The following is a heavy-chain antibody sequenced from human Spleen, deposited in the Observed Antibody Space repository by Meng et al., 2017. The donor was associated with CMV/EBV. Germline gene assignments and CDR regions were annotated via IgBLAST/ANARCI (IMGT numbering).Heavy chain of an antibody. CDR3: AREESGRGVIPYYFDY. V-gene: IGHV4-61*01. CDR2: ISHSGSP. CDR1: GGFVRGGSFY. J-gene: IGHJ4*02. D-gene: IGHD3-10*01. Sequence: SETLSLTCTVSGGFVRGGSFYWSWIRQPPGKGLEWIGYISHSGSPNYNPSLKSRVTISLDTSNNQFSLRLSSVTAADTAIYYCAREESGRGVIPYYFDYWGQGTLVTVSS.